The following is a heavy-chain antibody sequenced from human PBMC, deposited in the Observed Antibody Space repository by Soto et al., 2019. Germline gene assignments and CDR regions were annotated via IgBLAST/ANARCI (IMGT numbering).Heavy chain of an antibody. J-gene: IGHJ3*02. CDR3: AKGVPVVAATICAFDM. D-gene: IGHD2-15*01. Sequence: EVQLLESGGGLVQPGGSLRLSCEASGFNFSSYAMSWVRQAPGKGLEWVSAISGSGGSTYYADSVKGRFTISRDNSKNTLYLLMNSLRAVDTAVYYCAKGVPVVAATICAFDMWGQVTMVTVSS. CDR1: GFNFSSYA. CDR2: ISGSGGST. V-gene: IGHV3-23*01.